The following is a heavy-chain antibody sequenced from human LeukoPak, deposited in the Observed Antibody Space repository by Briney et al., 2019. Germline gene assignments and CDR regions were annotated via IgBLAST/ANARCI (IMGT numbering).Heavy chain of an antibody. CDR3: AKDKGSESSWTFDY. CDR1: GFTFSSYG. V-gene: IGHV3-30*02. CDR2: IRYDGSNK. J-gene: IGHJ4*02. Sequence: GGSLRLSCAASGFTFSSYGMHWVRQAPGKGLEWVAFIRYDGSNKYYADSVKGRFTISRDNSKNTLYLQMNSLRAEDTAVYYCAKDKGSESSWTFDYWGQGTLVTVSS. D-gene: IGHD6-13*01.